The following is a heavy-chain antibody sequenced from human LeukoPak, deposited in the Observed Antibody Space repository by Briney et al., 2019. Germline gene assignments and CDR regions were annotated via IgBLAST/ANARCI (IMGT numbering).Heavy chain of an antibody. V-gene: IGHV1-2*02. Sequence: ASVKVSCRASGYTFTGYYMHWVRQAPGQGLEWMGWINPNSGGTNYAQKFQGRVTMTRDTSNSTAYMELSRLRSDDTAVYYCASTSWNVHSYFDFWGQGTLVTVSS. CDR3: ASTSWNVHSYFDF. CDR2: INPNSGGT. D-gene: IGHD1-1*01. J-gene: IGHJ4*02. CDR1: GYTFTGYY.